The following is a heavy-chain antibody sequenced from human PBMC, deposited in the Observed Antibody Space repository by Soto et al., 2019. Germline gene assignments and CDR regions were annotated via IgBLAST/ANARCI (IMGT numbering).Heavy chain of an antibody. V-gene: IGHV5-51*01. CDR3: ARHRLYSSSWTTFDY. J-gene: IGHJ4*02. D-gene: IGHD2-2*01. CDR2: IYPPNSDT. CDR1: GYNFATYW. Sequence: VESVNISCKVPGYNFATYWIVWVLQTPGKGLEWIGIIYPPNSDTKYSPSFEGQVTISAEKSINTAYLQWSSLTASDTAVYYCARHRLYSSSWTTFDYWGQGTLVTVSS.